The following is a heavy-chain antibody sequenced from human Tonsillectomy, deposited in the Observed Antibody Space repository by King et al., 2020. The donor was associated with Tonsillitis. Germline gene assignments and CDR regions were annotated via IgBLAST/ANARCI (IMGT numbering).Heavy chain of an antibody. CDR3: ARDSAVLTGCGGDCRLFDY. D-gene: IGHD2-21*02. CDR1: GYTFTSYG. Sequence: VQLVESGAEVKKPGASVKVSCKASGYTFTSYGISWVRRAPGQGLEWMGCISAYNGNTNYARKLQGRVTMTTDTSTSTAYMELRSLRSDDTAVYYCARDSAVLTGCGGDCRLFDYWGQGTLVTVSS. V-gene: IGHV1-18*01. J-gene: IGHJ4*02. CDR2: ISAYNGNT.